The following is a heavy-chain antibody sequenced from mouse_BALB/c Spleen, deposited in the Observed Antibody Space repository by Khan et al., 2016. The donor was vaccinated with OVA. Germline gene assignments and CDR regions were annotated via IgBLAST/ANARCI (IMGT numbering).Heavy chain of an antibody. V-gene: IGHV3-2*02. CDR2: ISYSGNT. D-gene: IGHD2-4*01. J-gene: IGHJ3*01. Sequence: EVQLQESGPGLVKPSQSLSLTCTVTGYSITSEYTWNWIRQFPGNKLEWMGFISYSGNTRYNPSLKSRISITRDTSKNQFFLQLNSVTSEDTATYDCARKDYYDCGAFPDWGQGTLVTVSA. CDR3: ARKDYYDCGAFPD. CDR1: GYSITSEYT.